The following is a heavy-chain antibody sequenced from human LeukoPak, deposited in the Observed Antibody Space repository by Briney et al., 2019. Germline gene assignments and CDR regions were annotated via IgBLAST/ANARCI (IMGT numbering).Heavy chain of an antibody. J-gene: IGHJ4*02. CDR3: ARDLPYYGSGTLCY. V-gene: IGHV4-61*02. Sequence: KSSQTLSLTCTVAGGSISSGSYYWSWIRQPAGKGLEWIGRIYTSGSTNYNPSLKSRVTISVDTSKNQFSLKLSSLTAADTAVYYCARDLPYYGSGTLCYWDQGTLVTVSS. CDR2: IYTSGST. CDR1: GGSISSGSYY. D-gene: IGHD3-10*01.